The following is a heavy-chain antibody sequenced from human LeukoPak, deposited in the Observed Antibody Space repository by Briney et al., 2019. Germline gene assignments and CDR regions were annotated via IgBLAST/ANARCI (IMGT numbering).Heavy chain of an antibody. V-gene: IGHV3-20*01. Sequence: PGGSLRLSCTASGFTFDDYGMSWVRHAPGKGLEWVSGINWNGGSTGYADSVKGRFTISRDNAKNSLYLQMNSLRAEDTALYHCARGGYCSSTSCYYPQIDYWGQGTLVTVSS. J-gene: IGHJ4*02. CDR3: ARGGYCSSTSCYYPQIDY. D-gene: IGHD2-2*01. CDR1: GFTFDDYG. CDR2: INWNGGST.